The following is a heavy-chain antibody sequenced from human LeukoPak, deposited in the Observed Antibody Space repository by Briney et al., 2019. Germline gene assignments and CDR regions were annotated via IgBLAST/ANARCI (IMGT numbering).Heavy chain of an antibody. CDR2: INPNSGGT. CDR3: ARRSGYETRTIDY. J-gene: IGHJ4*02. V-gene: IGHV1-2*02. CDR1: GYTFTGYY. Sequence: GASVKVSCKVSGYTFTGYYMHWVRQAPGQGLEWMGWINPNSGGTNYAQKFQGRVTMTRDTSISTAYMELSRLRSDDTAVYYCARRSGYETRTIDYWGQGTLVTVSS. D-gene: IGHD5-12*01.